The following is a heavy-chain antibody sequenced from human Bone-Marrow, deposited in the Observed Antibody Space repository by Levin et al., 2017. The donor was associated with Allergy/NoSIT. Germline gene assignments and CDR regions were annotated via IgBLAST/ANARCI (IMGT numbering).Heavy chain of an antibody. CDR2: IKQDGSEK. D-gene: IGHD3-3*01. CDR1: GTTFRNSW. J-gene: IGHJ4*02. CDR3: ASHGGDFWSGLDYFDS. Sequence: GWSLRLSCAASGTTFRNSWMSWVRQAPGKGLEWVANIKQDGSEKFHVDSVKGRFLISRDNSKNLLYLQMNSLRADDTALYYCASHGGDFWSGLDYFDSWGQGTLVTVSS. V-gene: IGHV3-7*01.